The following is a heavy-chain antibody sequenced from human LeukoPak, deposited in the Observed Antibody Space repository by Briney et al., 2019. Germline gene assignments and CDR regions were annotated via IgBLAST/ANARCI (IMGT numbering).Heavy chain of an antibody. CDR1: GFVFGSSY. V-gene: IGHV3-53*01. CDR2: IYSGGST. D-gene: IGHD1-14*01. CDR3: ARDSDPGAFDI. Sequence: GGSLRLSCAASGFVFGSSYVSWVRQAPGKGLDWVSVIYSGGSTYYADSVRGRFTISRDNSRNTVYLQMKSLGVEDTAMYYCARDSDPGAFDIWGQGTKVTVSS. J-gene: IGHJ3*02.